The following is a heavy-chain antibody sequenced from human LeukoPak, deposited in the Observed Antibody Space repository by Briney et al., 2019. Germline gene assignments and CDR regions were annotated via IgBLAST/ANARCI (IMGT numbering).Heavy chain of an antibody. D-gene: IGHD2-15*01. CDR2: IYTSGST. V-gene: IGHV4-4*07. CDR1: GGSISSGNW. Sequence: SSETRSLTCAVSGGSISSGNWWSWIPHPAVKGLEWIGRIYTSGSTNYNPSLKSRVTMSVDTSKNQFSLKLSSVTAADTAVYYCAREGFAFDIWGQGTMVTVSS. CDR3: AREGFAFDI. J-gene: IGHJ3*02.